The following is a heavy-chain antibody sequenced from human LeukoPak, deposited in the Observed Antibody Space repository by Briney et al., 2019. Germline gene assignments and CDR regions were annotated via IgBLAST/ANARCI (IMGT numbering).Heavy chain of an antibody. Sequence: ASVKVSCKASGGTFSSYAISWVRQAPGQGLERMGGIIPIFGTANYAQKFQGRVTITTDESTSTAYMELSSLRSEDTAVYYCARGAGVVAATRSYYYYMDVWGKGTTVTVSS. J-gene: IGHJ6*03. CDR3: ARGAGVVAATRSYYYYMDV. V-gene: IGHV1-69*05. D-gene: IGHD2-15*01. CDR2: IIPIFGTA. CDR1: GGTFSSYA.